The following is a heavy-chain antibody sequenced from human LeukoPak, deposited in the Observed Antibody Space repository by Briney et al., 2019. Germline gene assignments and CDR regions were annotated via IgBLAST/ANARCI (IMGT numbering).Heavy chain of an antibody. Sequence: ASVKVSCKASGYTFTRYYIHWVRQAPGQGLEWMGIINLGGGSTTYAQKFQGRVTMTRDTSTSTVYMQLSSLRSEDTAVYFCAGGERYSDYDPPKSFLDYWGRGTLVTVSS. CDR3: AGGERYSDYDPPKSFLDY. J-gene: IGHJ4*02. CDR1: GYTFTRYY. CDR2: INLGGGST. V-gene: IGHV1-46*01. D-gene: IGHD5-12*01.